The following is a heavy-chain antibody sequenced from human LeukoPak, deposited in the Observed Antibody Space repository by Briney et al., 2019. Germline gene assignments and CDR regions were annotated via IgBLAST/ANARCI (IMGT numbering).Heavy chain of an antibody. CDR1: GFTFSGYA. CDR3: ARGLAAAGDDY. CDR2: ISSSGSTI. V-gene: IGHV3-48*03. Sequence: PWGSLRLSCAASGFTFSGYAMNWVRQAPGKGLEWVSYISSSGSTIYYADSVKGRFTISRDNAKNSLYLQMNSLRAEDTAVYYCARGLAAAGDDYWGQGTLVTVSS. J-gene: IGHJ4*02. D-gene: IGHD6-13*01.